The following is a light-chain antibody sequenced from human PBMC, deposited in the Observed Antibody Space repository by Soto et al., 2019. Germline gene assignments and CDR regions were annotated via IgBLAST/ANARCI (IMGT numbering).Light chain of an antibody. Sequence: QAVVTQPPSVSGAPGQRVTISCTGSSSNIGAGYDVHWYQQLPGTAPKLLICGNSNRPSGVPDRFSGSKSGTSASLAITGLQAEDEADYYCQSYDSSLNVIFGGGTKLTVL. CDR1: SSNIGAGYD. CDR3: QSYDSSLNVI. V-gene: IGLV1-40*01. CDR2: GNS. J-gene: IGLJ2*01.